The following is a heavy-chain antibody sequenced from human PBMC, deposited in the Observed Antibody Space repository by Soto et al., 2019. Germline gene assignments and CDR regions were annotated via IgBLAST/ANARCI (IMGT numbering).Heavy chain of an antibody. CDR2: INHSGTT. CDR1: AGSIRSAGHY. Sequence: PSETLSLTCTLSAGSIRSAGHYWSWIRQHPGKGLEWIGYINHSGTTFYNPSLKTRLTISVDTSENQFSLRLTPVTAADTAVYFCARWGGFCADGVCAAPFDPWGQGTLVTVSS. V-gene: IGHV4-31*03. D-gene: IGHD2-8*01. J-gene: IGHJ5*02. CDR3: ARWGGFCADGVCAAPFDP.